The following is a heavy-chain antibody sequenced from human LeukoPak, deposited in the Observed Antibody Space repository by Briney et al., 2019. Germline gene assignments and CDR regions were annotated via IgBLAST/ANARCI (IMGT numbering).Heavy chain of an antibody. Sequence: PGASVKVSCKASGYSFTSHYMHWVRQAPGQGLEWLGLINPSGSSTLYAQKFQGRVTMTRDMSTTTDYMELSSLRSEDTAVYYCAKDPTHFRVWDDYDTNILSHWGQGTLVTVSS. J-gene: IGHJ4*02. D-gene: IGHD4/OR15-4a*01. CDR1: GYSFTSHY. CDR2: INPSGSST. CDR3: AKDPTHFRVWDDYDTNILSH. V-gene: IGHV1-46*01.